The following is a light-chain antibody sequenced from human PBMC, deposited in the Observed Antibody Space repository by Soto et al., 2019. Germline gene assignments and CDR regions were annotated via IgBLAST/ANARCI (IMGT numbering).Light chain of an antibody. J-gene: IGLJ1*01. V-gene: IGLV2-8*01. CDR2: EVS. Sequence: QYALTQPPSASGSPGQSVTISCTGTSSDVGGYNYVSWYQQHPGKAPKLMIFEVSQRPAGVPERFAGSKSGITASLTVSGLQAEDEADYYCSSFAGSDNGDVFGTGTKLTVL. CDR1: SSDVGGYNY. CDR3: SSFAGSDNGDV.